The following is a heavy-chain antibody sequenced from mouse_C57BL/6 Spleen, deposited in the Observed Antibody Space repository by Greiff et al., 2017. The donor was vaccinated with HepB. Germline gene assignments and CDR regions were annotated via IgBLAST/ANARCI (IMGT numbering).Heavy chain of an antibody. CDR3: AREGLLRSIEDYAMDY. J-gene: IGHJ4*01. CDR2: INPNNGGT. Sequence: EVQLQQSGPELVKPGASVKISCKASGYTFTDYYMNWVKQSHGKSLEWIGDINPNNGGTSYNQKFKGKATLTVDKSSSTAYMELRSLTSEDSAVYYCAREGLLRSIEDYAMDYWGQGTSVTVSS. V-gene: IGHV1-26*01. CDR1: GYTFTDYY. D-gene: IGHD1-1*01.